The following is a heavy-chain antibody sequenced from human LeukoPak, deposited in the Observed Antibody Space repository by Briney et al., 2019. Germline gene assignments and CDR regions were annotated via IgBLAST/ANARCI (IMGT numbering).Heavy chain of an antibody. D-gene: IGHD3-22*01. CDR2: IHYGGSS. Sequence: SETLSLTCTVSSGSITRHYWTWIRQPPGKGLVWIVYIHYGGSSNYNPSLKSRVTISVDTSKNQISLNMSSVTPADTALYYCARDSVDESSGYYPSGAFDLWGQGTLVTVSS. CDR3: ARDSVDESSGYYPSGAFDL. CDR1: SGSITRHY. J-gene: IGHJ3*01. V-gene: IGHV4-59*11.